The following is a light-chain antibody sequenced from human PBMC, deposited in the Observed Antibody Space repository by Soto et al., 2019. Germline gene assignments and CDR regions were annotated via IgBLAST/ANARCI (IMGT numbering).Light chain of an antibody. V-gene: IGKV1-39*01. CDR1: QSIDNY. CDR3: QQSITAPLT. J-gene: IGKJ4*01. CDR2: SAS. Sequence: DIQMTQSPSSLSASVGDRVTITCRASQSIDNYLNWYQRKSGKAPQLLIYSASHLQSGVPSRFSGGGYGTDFILTISSLQPEDSAIYFCQQSITAPLTFGGGTKVDIK.